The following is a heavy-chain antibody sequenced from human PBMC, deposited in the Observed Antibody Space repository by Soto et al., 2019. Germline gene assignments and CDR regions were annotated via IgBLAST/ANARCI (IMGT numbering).Heavy chain of an antibody. CDR2: ISSKSNQI. Sequence: EVQVVESGGGLVKPGGSLRLSCAASGFTFNNYNMNWVRQGPGKGLEWVASISSKSNQIFHADSVKGRFTISRDNAKNSLYMQMNSLRAEDTGVYYCAKDRGLGSPVGGGLDVWGQGNTLTVSS. CDR3: AKDRGLGSPVGGGLDV. CDR1: GFTFNNYN. V-gene: IGHV3-21*01. J-gene: IGHJ6*02. D-gene: IGHD6-19*01.